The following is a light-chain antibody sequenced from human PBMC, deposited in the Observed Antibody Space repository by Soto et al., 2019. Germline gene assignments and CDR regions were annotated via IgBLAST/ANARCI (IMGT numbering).Light chain of an antibody. J-gene: IGKJ1*01. Sequence: DIPMTQSPSTLSAGVGDRVTITCRASQRISTYLHWYQQKPGKAPTLLIYAASSLQSGVPSRFSGGGSGTDFTLTINTLQPEDFATYFCQQCYSSPRTFGQGTKVEIK. CDR1: QRISTY. CDR3: QQCYSSPRT. V-gene: IGKV1-39*01. CDR2: AAS.